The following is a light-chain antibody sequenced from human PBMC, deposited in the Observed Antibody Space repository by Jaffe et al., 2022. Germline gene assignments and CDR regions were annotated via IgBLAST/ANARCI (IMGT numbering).Light chain of an antibody. J-gene: IGKJ5*01. CDR2: DTS. Sequence: EFVLTQSPATLSLSPGERATLSCRASQSFSSFLAWYQQKDGQAPRLLIYDTSNRATGIPARFSGSGSGTDFTLTISSLEPEDFAVYYCQQRTNWPPVITFGQGTRLEIK. CDR3: QQRTNWPPVIT. CDR1: QSFSSF. V-gene: IGKV3-11*01.